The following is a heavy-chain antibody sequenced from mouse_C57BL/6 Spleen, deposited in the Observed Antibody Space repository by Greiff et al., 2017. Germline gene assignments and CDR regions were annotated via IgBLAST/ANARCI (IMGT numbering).Heavy chain of an antibody. CDR3: ARSSYYGSSYFDY. J-gene: IGHJ2*01. V-gene: IGHV1-85*01. D-gene: IGHD1-1*01. CDR2: IYPRDGST. CDR1: GYTFTSYD. Sequence: VQLQQSGPELVKPGASVKLSCKASGYTFTSYDINWVKQRPGQGLEWIGWIYPRDGSTKYNEKFKGKATLTVDTSSSTAYMELHSLTSEDSAVYFCARSSYYGSSYFDYWGQGTTLTVSS.